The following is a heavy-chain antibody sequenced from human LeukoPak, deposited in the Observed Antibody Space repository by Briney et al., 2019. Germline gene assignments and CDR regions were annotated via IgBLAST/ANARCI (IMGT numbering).Heavy chain of an antibody. CDR2: ISSSGGST. V-gene: IGHV3-64*04. CDR1: GFTFSSYA. J-gene: IGHJ5*02. CDR3: ARSYTHYDFWSGYTYQNYFDP. D-gene: IGHD3-3*01. Sequence: GGSLRLSCSAYGFTFSSYAVHWVRQAPGKGLEFVSAISSSGGSTYYADSVKGRFIISRDNSKNTVYLQMDSLRAEDTAVYYCARSYTHYDFWSGYTYQNYFDPWGQGTLVTVSS.